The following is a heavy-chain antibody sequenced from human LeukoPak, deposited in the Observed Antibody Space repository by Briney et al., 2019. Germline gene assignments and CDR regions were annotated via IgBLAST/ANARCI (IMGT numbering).Heavy chain of an antibody. Sequence: KPSETLSLTCAVYGGSFSGYYWSWIRQPPGKGLEWIGEINHSGSTNYNPSLKSRVTISVDTSKNQFSLKLSSVTAADTAVYYCAREASSSSSHTARAQLDYWGQGTLVTVSS. CDR1: GGSFSGYY. D-gene: IGHD6-6*01. V-gene: IGHV4-34*01. CDR3: AREASSSSSHTARAQLDY. CDR2: INHSGST. J-gene: IGHJ4*02.